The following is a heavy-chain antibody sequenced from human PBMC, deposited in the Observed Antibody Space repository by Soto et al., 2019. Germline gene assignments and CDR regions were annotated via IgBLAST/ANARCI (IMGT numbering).Heavy chain of an antibody. V-gene: IGHV5-51*01. CDR2: IYPGDSDT. Sequence: GESLKISCKGSGYSFTSYWIGWVRQMPGKGLEWMGIIYPGDSDTRYSPSFQGQVTISAGKSISTAYLQWSSLKASDTAMYYCARHGYSSGWYTDYYGMDVWGQGTTVTVSS. CDR1: GYSFTSYW. J-gene: IGHJ6*02. CDR3: ARHGYSSGWYTDYYGMDV. D-gene: IGHD6-19*01.